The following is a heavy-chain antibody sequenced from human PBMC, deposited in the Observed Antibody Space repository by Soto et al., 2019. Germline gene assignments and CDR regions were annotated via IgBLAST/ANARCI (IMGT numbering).Heavy chain of an antibody. CDR2: ISYAGSNK. CDR3: ARVPGIAEYYFAY. J-gene: IGHJ4*02. CDR1: GFTFSSYA. D-gene: IGHD6-13*01. V-gene: IGHV3-30-3*01. Sequence: QVQLVESGGGVVQPGRSLRLSCAASGFTFSSYAMHWVRQAPGKGLEWVAVISYAGSNKYYADSVKGRFTISRDNSKNTLYLQMNSLRAEDTDVDDCARVPGIAEYYFAYWCQGTLVTVSS.